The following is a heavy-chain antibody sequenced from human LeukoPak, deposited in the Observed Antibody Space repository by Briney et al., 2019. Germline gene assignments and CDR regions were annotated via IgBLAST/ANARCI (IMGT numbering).Heavy chain of an antibody. CDR1: GGSISSYY. CDR3: ARDDPSDAFDI. CDR2: IYYSGST. Sequence: SETLSLTCTVSGGSISSYYWSWIRQPPGKGLEWIGYIYYSGSTNYNPSLKSRVTISVDTSKNQFSLKLSSVTAADTAVYYCARDDPSDAFDIWGQGTVVTVSS. V-gene: IGHV4-59*01. J-gene: IGHJ3*02.